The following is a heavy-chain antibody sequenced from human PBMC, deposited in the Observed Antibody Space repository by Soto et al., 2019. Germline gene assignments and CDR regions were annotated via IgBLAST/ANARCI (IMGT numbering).Heavy chain of an antibody. CDR3: AHSPEEWEPLVWCDP. J-gene: IGHJ5*02. V-gene: IGHV2-5*02. CDR2: IYWDDDK. Sequence: QITLKESGPTLVKPTQTLTLTCTFSGFSLSTSGVGVGWIRQPPGKALEWLALIYWDDDKRYSPSLTSRLPNTKDPSNTQLVLTMTNIDPVDTATYYCAHSPEEWEPLVWCDPWGQGTLVTVSS. D-gene: IGHD1-26*01. CDR1: GFSLSTSGVG.